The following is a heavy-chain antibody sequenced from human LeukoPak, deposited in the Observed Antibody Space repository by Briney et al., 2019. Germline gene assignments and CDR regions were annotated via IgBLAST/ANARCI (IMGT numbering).Heavy chain of an antibody. V-gene: IGHV3-7*05. CDR1: GFTFTSYW. J-gene: IGHJ4*02. CDR3: ARFRSYNFDY. CDR2: INQAGSEK. Sequence: GGSLRLSCVASGFTFTSYWMSWVRQAPVKGLEWVANINQAGSEKYYVDSVKGRFTISRDNAKNSLYLQMNSLGAEDTAVYYCARFRSYNFDYWGQGTLVTVSS. D-gene: IGHD1-26*01.